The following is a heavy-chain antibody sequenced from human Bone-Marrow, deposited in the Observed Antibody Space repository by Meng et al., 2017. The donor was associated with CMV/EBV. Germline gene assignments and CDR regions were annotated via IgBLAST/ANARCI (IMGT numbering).Heavy chain of an antibody. D-gene: IGHD3-10*01. CDR1: GFTSSSYA. Sequence: GGSLRLPFAASGFTSSSYAMHWVRQAPGKGLEWVAVISYDGSNKYYADSVKGRFTITRDNSKNTLYLQMNSLRAEDTAVYYCARGGATITMVRVVIITDDIPYWGQGTLVTVSS. CDR3: ARGGATITMVRVVIITDDIPY. V-gene: IGHV3-30-3*01. CDR2: ISYDGSNK. J-gene: IGHJ4*02.